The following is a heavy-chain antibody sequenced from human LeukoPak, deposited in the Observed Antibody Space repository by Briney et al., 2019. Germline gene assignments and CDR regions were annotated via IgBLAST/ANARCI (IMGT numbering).Heavy chain of an antibody. CDR1: GYSFTTYW. Sequence: GESLKISCQGSGYSFTTYWIGWVRQMPGKGLEGVGIIYAGDSDSRYSPSFQGQVTISADKAISTAYLQWSSLKASDTAMYYCARQYGSGSFDYWGQGTLVTVSS. D-gene: IGHD3-10*01. J-gene: IGHJ4*02. CDR2: IYAGDSDS. CDR3: ARQYGSGSFDY. V-gene: IGHV5-51*01.